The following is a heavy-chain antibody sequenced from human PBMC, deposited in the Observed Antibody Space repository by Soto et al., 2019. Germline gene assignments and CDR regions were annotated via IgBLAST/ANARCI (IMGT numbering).Heavy chain of an antibody. CDR3: ARMIRSYYYGVDV. J-gene: IGHJ6*02. CDR1: GGSISSYY. V-gene: IGHV4-59*01. CDR2: IHHSGST. D-gene: IGHD3-22*01. Sequence: QVQLQESGPGLVKPSETLSLTCTVSGGSISSYYWSWIRQPPGKGLEWIGHIHHSGSTNYNPSLERRVTISVYTSKNQLSLNLSSVTAADTDVYYCARMIRSYYYGVDVWGQGTTVTVSS.